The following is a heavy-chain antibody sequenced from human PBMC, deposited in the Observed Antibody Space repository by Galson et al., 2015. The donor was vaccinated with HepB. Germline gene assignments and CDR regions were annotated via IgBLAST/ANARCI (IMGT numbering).Heavy chain of an antibody. D-gene: IGHD3-10*01. CDR3: ARDRPFTMVRGVTPYYYYGMDV. Sequence: SVKVSCKASGYTFTSYGISWVRQAPGQGLEWMGWISAYNGNTNYAQKLQGRVTMTTDTSTSTAYMELRSLRSDDTAVYYCARDRPFTMVRGVTPYYYYGMDVWGQGTTVTVSS. V-gene: IGHV1-18*04. J-gene: IGHJ6*02. CDR2: ISAYNGNT. CDR1: GYTFTSYG.